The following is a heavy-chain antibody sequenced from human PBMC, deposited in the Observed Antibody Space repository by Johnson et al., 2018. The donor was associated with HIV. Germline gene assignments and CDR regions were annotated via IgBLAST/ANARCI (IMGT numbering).Heavy chain of an antibody. CDR3: ARLKEGAFDM. J-gene: IGHJ3*02. CDR1: TFTFTNYA. Sequence: VQLVESGGGVVQPGRSLRLSCAASTFTFTNYAMHWVRQAPGKGLEWVAVISYDGSNKYYADSVKGRFTISRDNSMNTLYLQMNSLRAEETALYYCARLKEGAFDMWGQGTMVTVSS. V-gene: IGHV3-30-3*01. CDR2: ISYDGSNK.